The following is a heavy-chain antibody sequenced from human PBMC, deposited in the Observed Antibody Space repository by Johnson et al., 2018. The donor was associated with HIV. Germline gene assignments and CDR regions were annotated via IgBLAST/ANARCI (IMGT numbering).Heavy chain of an antibody. D-gene: IGHD3-16*01. J-gene: IGHJ3*02. CDR1: GFSVSNNY. Sequence: VQLVESGGGLVQPGVSLRLSCGASGFSVSNNYMNWVRQAPGKGLEWVSVIYSGGSTYYADSVRGRFTISRDNSRNTLYLQMSSLRADDTAVYYCARGGSDVFDRWGRGTMVTVSS. CDR2: IYSGGST. V-gene: IGHV3-66*01. CDR3: ARGGSDVFDR.